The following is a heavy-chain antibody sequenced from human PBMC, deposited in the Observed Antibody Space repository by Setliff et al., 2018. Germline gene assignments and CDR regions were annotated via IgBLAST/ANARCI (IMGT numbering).Heavy chain of an antibody. J-gene: IGHJ4*02. Sequence: ASVKVSCKASGYMFKSYGVNWMRQAAGQGFEWMGWISSYNENTKSAQKFQGRISMTTDTTTATSYMELRSLRSDDTAIYYCSRLVRYCTTTTCQSVPGAEVWGQGTLVTVSS. V-gene: IGHV1-18*04. CDR3: SRLVRYCTTTTCQSVPGAEV. D-gene: IGHD2-8*01. CDR2: ISSYNENT. CDR1: GYMFKSYG.